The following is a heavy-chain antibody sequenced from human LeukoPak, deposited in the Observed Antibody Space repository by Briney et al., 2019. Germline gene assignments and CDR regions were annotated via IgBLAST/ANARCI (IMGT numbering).Heavy chain of an antibody. CDR1: GYTFTGHY. CDR2: PNPNSGGT. Sequence: ASVKVSCKASGYTFTGHYIHWVRQAPGQGLEWMGWPNPNSGGTNYAQKFQGRVTMTRDTSMSTAYMELSRLRSDDTAIYYCTKDASIYTFGTNWFDPWGQGTLVAVSS. D-gene: IGHD3/OR15-3a*01. CDR3: TKDASIYTFGTNWFDP. V-gene: IGHV1-2*02. J-gene: IGHJ5*02.